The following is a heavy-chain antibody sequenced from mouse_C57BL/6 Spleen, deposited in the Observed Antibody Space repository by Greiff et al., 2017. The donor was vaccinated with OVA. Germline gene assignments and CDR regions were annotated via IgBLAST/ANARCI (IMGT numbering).Heavy chain of an antibody. Sequence: VHLVESGAELVRPGASVKLSCKASGYTFTDYYINWVKQRPGQGLEWIARIYPGSGNTYYNEKFKGKATLTAEKSSSTAYMQLSSLTSEDSAVYFCARGYYYVSSFDYWGQGTTLTVSS. CDR1: GYTFTDYY. CDR3: ARGYYYVSSFDY. CDR2: IYPGSGNT. J-gene: IGHJ2*01. D-gene: IGHD1-1*01. V-gene: IGHV1-76*01.